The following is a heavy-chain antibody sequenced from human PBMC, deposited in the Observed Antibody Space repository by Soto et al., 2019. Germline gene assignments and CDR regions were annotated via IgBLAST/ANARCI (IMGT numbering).Heavy chain of an antibody. J-gene: IGHJ6*02. CDR3: ARVDCSSTSCYYYYYGMDV. V-gene: IGHV3-21*01. CDR2: ISSSSSYI. CDR1: GFTFSSYS. Sequence: VGSLRLSCAASGFTFSSYSMNWVRQAPWKGLEWVSSISSSSSYIYYADSVKGRFTISRDNAKNSLYLQMNSLRAEDTAVYYCARVDCSSTSCYYYYYGMDVWGQGTTVTVSS. D-gene: IGHD2-2*01.